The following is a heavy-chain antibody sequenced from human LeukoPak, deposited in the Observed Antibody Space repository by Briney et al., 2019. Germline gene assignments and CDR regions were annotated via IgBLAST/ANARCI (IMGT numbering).Heavy chain of an antibody. Sequence: PSETLSLTCTVSGGSISSYYWSWIRQPPGKGLEWIGHIYYSGSTNYNPSLKSRVTISVDTSKNQFSLKLSSVTAADTAVYYCATHHHYYGTGYWGQGTLVTVSS. CDR1: GGSISSYY. D-gene: IGHD3-10*01. J-gene: IGHJ4*02. CDR2: IYYSGST. CDR3: ATHHHYYGTGY. V-gene: IGHV4-59*08.